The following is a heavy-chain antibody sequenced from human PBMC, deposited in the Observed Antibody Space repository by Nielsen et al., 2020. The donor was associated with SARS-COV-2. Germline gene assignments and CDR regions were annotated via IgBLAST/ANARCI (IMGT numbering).Heavy chain of an antibody. CDR2: ISSSGSTI. D-gene: IGHD3-10*01. CDR1: GFTFSSYE. V-gene: IGHV3-48*03. CDR3: ARDTGHGSGSDAFDI. Sequence: GESLKISCAASGFTFSSYEMNWVRQAPGKGLEWVSYISSSGSTIYYADSVKGRFTISRDNAKNSLYLQMNSLRDEDTAVYYCARDTGHGSGSDAFDIWGQGTMVTVSS. J-gene: IGHJ3*02.